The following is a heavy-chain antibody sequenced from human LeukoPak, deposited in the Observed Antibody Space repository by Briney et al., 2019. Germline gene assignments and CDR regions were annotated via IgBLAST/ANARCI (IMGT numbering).Heavy chain of an antibody. Sequence: PGGSLRLSCAASGFTFSSYGMHRVRQAPGEGLGWVADISYDGNNKYYADSVKGRFTISRDNSKNTLYLKMNSLRAEDTAVYYCAKDIGPIQLWLGGHGMDVWGQGTTVTVSS. V-gene: IGHV3-30*18. CDR1: GFTFSSYG. J-gene: IGHJ6*02. CDR3: AKDIGPIQLWLGGHGMDV. D-gene: IGHD5-18*01. CDR2: ISYDGNNK.